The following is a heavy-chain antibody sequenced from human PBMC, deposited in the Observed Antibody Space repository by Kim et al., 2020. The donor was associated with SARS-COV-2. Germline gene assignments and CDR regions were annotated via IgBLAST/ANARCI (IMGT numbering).Heavy chain of an antibody. V-gene: IGHV4-39*01. J-gene: IGHJ4*02. D-gene: IGHD3-10*01. CDR3: AGQGYSYYGSGRYYNIGGYYFDY. CDR1: GGSISSSSYY. CDR2: IYYSGST. Sequence: SETLSLTCTVSGGSISSSSYYWGWIRQPPGKGLEWIGSIYYSGSTYYNPSLKSRVTISVDTSKNQFSLKLSSVTAADTAVYYCAGQGYSYYGSGRYYNIGGYYFDYWGQGTLVTVSS.